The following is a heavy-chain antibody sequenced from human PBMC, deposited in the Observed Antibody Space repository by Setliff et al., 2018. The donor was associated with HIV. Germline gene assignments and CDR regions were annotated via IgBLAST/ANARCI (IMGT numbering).Heavy chain of an antibody. V-gene: IGHV4-61*09. CDR2: VYSSGTT. Sequence: SETLSLTCTVSGGSINSDSYNYYWSWIRQPAGRGLEWIGHVYSSGTTSYKPSLKSRVTISVDTSKNQFSLNLSSVTAADTAVYYCARKGYCSSTSCPTPFDYWGQGTLVTVPS. J-gene: IGHJ4*02. CDR3: ARKGYCSSTSCPTPFDY. CDR1: GGSINSDSYNYY. D-gene: IGHD2-2*01.